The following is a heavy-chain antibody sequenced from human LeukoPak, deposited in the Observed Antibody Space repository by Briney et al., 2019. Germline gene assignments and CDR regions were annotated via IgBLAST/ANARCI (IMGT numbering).Heavy chain of an antibody. CDR3: AKTLYVAAAPGGFDY. D-gene: IGHD2-15*01. CDR2: INPKNAAT. V-gene: IGHV1-2*02. Sequence: ASVKVSCKASGYTFTGRYMHWVRQAPGQGLEWMGWINPKNAATNYAQGFQGRVTMTRDTSTGTVYMEVSGLKSDDTAVYYCAKTLYVAAAPGGFDYWGQGTLVTVSS. J-gene: IGHJ4*02. CDR1: GYTFTGRY.